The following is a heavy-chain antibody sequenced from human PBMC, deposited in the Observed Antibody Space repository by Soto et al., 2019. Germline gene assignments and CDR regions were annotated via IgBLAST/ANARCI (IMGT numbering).Heavy chain of an antibody. CDR2: IYYSGST. CDR1: GGSISSSSYY. Sequence: QLQLQESGPGLVKPSETLSLTCTVSGGSISSSSYYWGWIRQPPGKGLEWIGSIYYSGSTYYNPSLKGRVTISVDTSKNQFSLKLSSVTAADTAVYYCARHRGLAAAGTGWFDPWGQGTLVTVSS. D-gene: IGHD6-13*01. CDR3: ARHRGLAAAGTGWFDP. J-gene: IGHJ5*02. V-gene: IGHV4-39*01.